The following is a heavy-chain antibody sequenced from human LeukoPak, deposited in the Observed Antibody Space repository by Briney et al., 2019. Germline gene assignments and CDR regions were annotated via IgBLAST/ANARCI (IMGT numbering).Heavy chain of an antibody. J-gene: IGHJ5*02. D-gene: IGHD3-10*01. CDR3: AGDSEEGITMVRGAHTNWFDP. CDR1: GGSFSGYY. CDR2: INHSGST. Sequence: SETLSLTCAVYGGSFSGYYWSWIRQPPGKGLEWIGEINHSGSTNYNPSLKSRVTMSVDTSKNQFSLKLSSVTAADTAVYYCAGDSEEGITMVRGAHTNWFDPWGQGTLVTVSS. V-gene: IGHV4-34*01.